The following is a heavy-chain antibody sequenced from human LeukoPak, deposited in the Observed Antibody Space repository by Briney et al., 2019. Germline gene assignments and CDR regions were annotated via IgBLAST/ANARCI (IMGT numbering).Heavy chain of an antibody. CDR1: GFTFSTYT. J-gene: IGHJ4*02. V-gene: IGHV3-21*01. D-gene: IGHD1-26*01. CDR3: ARGFWELLQYPFDY. CDR2: ISSRSSYI. Sequence: GGSLRLSCAASGFTFSTYTMNWVRQAPGKGLEWVSSISSRSSYIYYADSVKGRFTISRDNAKNSLYLQMNSLRAEDTAVYYCARGFWELLQYPFDYWGQGTLVTVSS.